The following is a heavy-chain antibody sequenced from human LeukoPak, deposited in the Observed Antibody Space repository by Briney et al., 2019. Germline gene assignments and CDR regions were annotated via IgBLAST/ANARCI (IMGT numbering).Heavy chain of an antibody. J-gene: IGHJ5*02. D-gene: IGHD6-13*01. Sequence: SQPLSLTCAISGDSVSSNRVAWNWIRQSPSRCLEWLGRTYYRSKWYFNYAPSVKTRITINPDTSKNQFSLQLKSVTPDDTAVYYCARGSRGAAADGINWFDPWGQGTLVTVSS. CDR3: ARGSRGAAADGINWFDP. CDR1: GDSVSSNRVA. CDR2: TYYRSKWYF. V-gene: IGHV6-1*01.